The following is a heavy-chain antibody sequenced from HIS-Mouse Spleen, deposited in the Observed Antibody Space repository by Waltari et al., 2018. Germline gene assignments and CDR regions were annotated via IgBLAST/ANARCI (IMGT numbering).Heavy chain of an antibody. CDR2: IWYDGSNK. Sequence: QVQLVESGGGVVQPGRSLRLSCAASGFTFSSYGMHWVRQAPGKGLGWVAVIWYDGSNKYYADALKGRFTISRDNSKNTLYLQMNSLRAEDTAVYYCAKDLARKDSGYDAFDIWGQGTMVTVSS. V-gene: IGHV3-33*06. CDR3: AKDLARKDSGYDAFDI. CDR1: GFTFSSYG. D-gene: IGHD5-12*01. J-gene: IGHJ3*02.